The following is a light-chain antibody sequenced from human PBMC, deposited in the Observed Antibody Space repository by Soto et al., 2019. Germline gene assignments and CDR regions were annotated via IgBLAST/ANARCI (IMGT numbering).Light chain of an antibody. CDR2: DAS. J-gene: IGKJ1*01. CDR1: QSISSW. CDR3: QQYNSYWWT. Sequence: DIQMTQSPSTLSASVGDRVTITCRASQSISSWLAWYQQKPGKAPKLLIYDASSLESGVPSRFSGSGSGTEFTLPISSLQPDDFAPYYCQQYNSYWWTFGQGTKVDIK. V-gene: IGKV1-5*01.